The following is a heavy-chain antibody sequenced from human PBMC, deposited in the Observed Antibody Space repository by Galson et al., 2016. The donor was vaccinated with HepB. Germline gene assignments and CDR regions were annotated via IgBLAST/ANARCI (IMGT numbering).Heavy chain of an antibody. Sequence: SLRLSCAASGFIFSRTGMHWVRQAPGKGLEWVAGTSFDETDKHYADSVKGRFTISRDNSKNTLYLQMNSLTSEDTAVYYCAKDREVQYFDWSMPWYWGQGTLVTVSS. J-gene: IGHJ4*02. V-gene: IGHV3-30*18. CDR2: TSFDETDK. CDR1: GFIFSRTG. D-gene: IGHD3-9*01. CDR3: AKDREVQYFDWSMPWY.